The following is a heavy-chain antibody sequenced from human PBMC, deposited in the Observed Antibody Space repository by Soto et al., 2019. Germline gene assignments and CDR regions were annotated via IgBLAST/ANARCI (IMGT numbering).Heavy chain of an antibody. CDR3: AKDPRITIFGVVIKGVWFDP. V-gene: IGHV3-23*01. Sequence: GGSLRLSCAASGFTFSSYAMSWVRQAPGKGLEWVSAISGSGGSTYYADSVKGRFTISRDNSKNTRYLQMNSLRAEDTAVYYCAKDPRITIFGVVIKGVWFDPWGQGTLVTVSS. J-gene: IGHJ5*02. CDR2: ISGSGGST. D-gene: IGHD3-3*01. CDR1: GFTFSSYA.